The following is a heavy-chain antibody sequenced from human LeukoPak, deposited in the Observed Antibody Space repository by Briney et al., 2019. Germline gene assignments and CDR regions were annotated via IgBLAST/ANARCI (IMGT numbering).Heavy chain of an antibody. D-gene: IGHD5-18*01. Sequence: GGSLRFSCAAYGFSFSTFEMSWARQAPGKGLEWVSFISDKDTGTHYADSVKGRFTVSRDNSKNTLYLQMSSLRVEDTAIYYCVKGGWLDYWGQGALVTVSS. V-gene: IGHV3-23*01. CDR3: VKGGWLDY. J-gene: IGHJ4*02. CDR2: ISDKDTGT. CDR1: GFSFSTFE.